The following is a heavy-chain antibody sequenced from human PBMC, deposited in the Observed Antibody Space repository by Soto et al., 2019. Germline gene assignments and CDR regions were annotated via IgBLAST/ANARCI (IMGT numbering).Heavy chain of an antibody. CDR3: ARQGYYGDYGYYYMDV. D-gene: IGHD4-17*01. CDR1: GGSISSYY. J-gene: IGHJ6*03. Sequence: SETLSLTCTVSGGSISSYYWSWIRQPPGKGLEWIGYIYYSGSTNYNPSLKSRVTISVDTSKNQFSLKLSSVTAADTAVYYCARQGYYGDYGYYYMDVWGKGTTVTVSS. CDR2: IYYSGST. V-gene: IGHV4-59*08.